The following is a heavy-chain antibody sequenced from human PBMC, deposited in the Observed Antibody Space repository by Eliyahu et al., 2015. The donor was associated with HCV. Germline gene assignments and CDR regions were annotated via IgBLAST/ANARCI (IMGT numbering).Heavy chain of an antibody. D-gene: IGHD3-10*01. CDR1: GFTFIKAW. Sequence: EVQLVESGGGLVKPGGSLRLSCAASGFTFIKAWXXWVRQAPGKGLXWIGRIKRKTDGGTTDYPAPVKGRFTISRDDSKSTLYLQMNSLKTEDTAMYYCTTGAPGGFDYYLDVWGQGTTVTVSS. J-gene: IGHJ6*03. V-gene: IGHV3-15*01. CDR2: IKRKTDGGTT. CDR3: TTGAPGGFDYYLDV.